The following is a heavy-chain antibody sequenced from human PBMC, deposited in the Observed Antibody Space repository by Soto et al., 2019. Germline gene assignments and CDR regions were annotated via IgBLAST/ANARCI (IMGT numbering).Heavy chain of an antibody. Sequence: ASVKVSCKASGYTFTSFGISWVRQAPGQGPEWMGWTSTYNGNTNYAQKLQGRVTMTTDTSTSTAYMELRSLRSDDTAVYYCARSVKPGLFDYWGQGTLVTVSS. CDR1: GYTFTSFG. CDR3: ARSVKPGLFDY. J-gene: IGHJ4*02. CDR2: TSTYNGNT. V-gene: IGHV1-18*01.